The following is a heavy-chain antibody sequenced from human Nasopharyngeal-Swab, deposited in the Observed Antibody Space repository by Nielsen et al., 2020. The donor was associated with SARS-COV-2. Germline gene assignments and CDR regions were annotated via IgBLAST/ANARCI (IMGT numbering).Heavy chain of an antibody. CDR2: IYSSVNA. V-gene: IGHV4-4*07. J-gene: IGHJ4*02. D-gene: IGHD2-21*01. CDR3: ARNHAFGDSSFDY. Sequence: GSLRLSCTVSGGSISDSYWSWIRQPAGKGLEWIGRIYSSVNASYNPSLQSRVTMTLDTSKNQISLALTSVTAADTAVYYCARNHAFGDSSFDYWVQGTLVTVSS. CDR1: GGSISDSY.